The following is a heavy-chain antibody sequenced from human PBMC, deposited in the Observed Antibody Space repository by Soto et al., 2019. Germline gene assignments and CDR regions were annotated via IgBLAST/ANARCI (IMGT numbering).Heavy chain of an antibody. V-gene: IGHV4-34*12. CDR3: ARSPLGYDYVRQTWREVGDSFDI. J-gene: IGHJ3*02. CDR1: GASLGGFH. Sequence: SETLSLTCAIYGASLGGFHWTWLRQAPGKGLEWIGELIHGGSTNYNPSPKGRVSFSLETSKNQFSLRLMSVSAADAAVSYCARSPLGYDYVRQTWREVGDSFDIWGRGTLVTVSS. CDR2: LIHGGST. D-gene: IGHD3-16*01.